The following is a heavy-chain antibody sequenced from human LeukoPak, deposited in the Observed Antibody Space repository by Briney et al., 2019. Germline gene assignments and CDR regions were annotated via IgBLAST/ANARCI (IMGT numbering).Heavy chain of an antibody. J-gene: IGHJ6*02. CDR1: GFTFINYG. CDR3: ARDKSGYGMDV. V-gene: IGHV3-30*03. D-gene: IGHD1-26*01. CDR2: ISNDGTNK. Sequence: GGSLRLSCAASGFTFINYGMHWVRQAPGKGLEWVAVISNDGTNKYYEDSVKGRLTISRDDSKNMLYLQMSSLTVEDTAVFYCARDKSGYGMDVWGQGTTVTVS.